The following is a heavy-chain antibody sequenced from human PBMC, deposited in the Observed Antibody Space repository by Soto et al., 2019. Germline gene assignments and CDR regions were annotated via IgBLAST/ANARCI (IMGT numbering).Heavy chain of an antibody. Sequence: VQLVQSGAEVKKSGASVKVSCKTSGDSFNDYYIHWVRQAPGQGLEWMGWINPNGGGTEYAQRFQGRVTVTKDTSIRTVYMELSSLRSDDTAVYYCARESGGATATLDYYYFYMDVWGKGTTVTVSS. J-gene: IGHJ6*03. CDR3: ARESGGATATLDYYYFYMDV. CDR2: INPNGGGT. CDR1: GDSFNDYY. D-gene: IGHD5-12*01. V-gene: IGHV1-2*02.